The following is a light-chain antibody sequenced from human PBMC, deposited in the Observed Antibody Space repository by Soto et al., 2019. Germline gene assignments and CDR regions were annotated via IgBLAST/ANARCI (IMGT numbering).Light chain of an antibody. CDR2: RAS. Sequence: ENVLTQSPGTLSLSPGETATLSCRASQSVARDLTWYQQKPGQAPRLLISRASTGATGIPDRFSGSGSGTDFTLTINRLEPEDSAVYYCQQHTISMYTFGQGTKLEIK. CDR1: QSVARD. CDR3: QQHTISMYT. J-gene: IGKJ2*01. V-gene: IGKV3-20*01.